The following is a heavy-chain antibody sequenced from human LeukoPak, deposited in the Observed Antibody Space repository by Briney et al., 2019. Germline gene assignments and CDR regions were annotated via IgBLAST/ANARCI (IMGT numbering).Heavy chain of an antibody. Sequence: PGGSLRLSCAASGFTFSSYGMSWVRQAPGKGLEWVSAISGSGGSTYYADSVKGRFTISRDNPKNTLYLQMNSLRAEDTAVYYCAKDFFGGYSSGWYLKRPPPTFDYWGQGTLVTVSS. CDR1: GFTFSSYG. J-gene: IGHJ4*02. D-gene: IGHD6-19*01. V-gene: IGHV3-23*01. CDR3: AKDFFGGYSSGWYLKRPPPTFDY. CDR2: ISGSGGST.